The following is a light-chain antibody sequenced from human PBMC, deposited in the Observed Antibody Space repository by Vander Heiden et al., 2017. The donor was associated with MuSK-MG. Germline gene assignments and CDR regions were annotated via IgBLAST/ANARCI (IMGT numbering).Light chain of an antibody. CDR3: QQRSNLYT. Sequence: EIVLTQSPATLSLSPGERATLSCRASQSVSSYLDWYQQKPGQAPRLLIYDASNRANGIPDRFSGSGSGTDFTLTISSREPEDFAVYYWQQRSNLYTFGQGTKMEIK. CDR1: QSVSSY. J-gene: IGKJ2*01. CDR2: DAS. V-gene: IGKV3-11*01.